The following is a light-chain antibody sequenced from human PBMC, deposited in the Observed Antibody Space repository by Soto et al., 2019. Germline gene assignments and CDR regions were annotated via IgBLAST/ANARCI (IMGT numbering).Light chain of an antibody. V-gene: IGKV3-15*01. Sequence: EIVMTQSPATLSVSPGERATLSCRASQSVSSNFAWYQQKPGQAPRLLIYGASTRATGIPARFSGRGSGTEFTLTISSLQSEDFAVYYCQQYNNWPPGLFGPGTNVDIK. J-gene: IGKJ3*01. CDR1: QSVSSN. CDR2: GAS. CDR3: QQYNNWPPGL.